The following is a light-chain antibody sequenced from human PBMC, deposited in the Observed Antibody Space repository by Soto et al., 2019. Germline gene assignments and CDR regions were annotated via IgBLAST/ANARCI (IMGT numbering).Light chain of an antibody. CDR2: WAS. V-gene: IGKV4-1*01. Sequence: DIVMTQSPDSLAVSLGERATINCKSIRSLVHRSKNENYFAWYQHKSGQPPKLLIFWASTRASGVPDRFNGSGSGTDFTLTLSNLQAEDVAVYYCQQYLDTRVTFGQGTRLEI. J-gene: IGKJ5*01. CDR3: QQYLDTRVT. CDR1: RSLVHRSKNENY.